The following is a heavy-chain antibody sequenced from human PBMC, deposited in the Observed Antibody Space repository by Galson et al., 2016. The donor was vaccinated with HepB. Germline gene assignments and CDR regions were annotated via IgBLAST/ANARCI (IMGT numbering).Heavy chain of an antibody. CDR3: GKHGGFDY. D-gene: IGHD3-16*01. J-gene: IGHJ4*02. CDR2: ITRSGDAT. Sequence: SLRLSCAASGFSFSNSGMSWVRQAPGRGLEWVSGITRSGDATHHADFVKGRFTISRDNSKNTLYLYMNNSTAGDTAIYYCGKHGGFDYWGQGALVTVSS. CDR1: GFSFSNSG. V-gene: IGHV3-23*01.